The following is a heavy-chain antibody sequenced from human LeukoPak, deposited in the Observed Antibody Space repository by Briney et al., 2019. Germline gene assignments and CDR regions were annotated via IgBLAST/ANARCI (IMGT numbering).Heavy chain of an antibody. V-gene: IGHV4-59*08. Sequence: SETLSLTCTVSSASITRYYWSWIPQPPGKGLECIGYIYNSGSTNYNASLKSRVTISVDASKSQFSLKLSSVTAADTAVYYCARQVISGGYYRTFDQWGEGTVLRVS. J-gene: IGHJ4*02. CDR2: IYNSGST. CDR1: SASITRYY. D-gene: IGHD3-22*01. CDR3: ARQVISGGYYRTFDQ.